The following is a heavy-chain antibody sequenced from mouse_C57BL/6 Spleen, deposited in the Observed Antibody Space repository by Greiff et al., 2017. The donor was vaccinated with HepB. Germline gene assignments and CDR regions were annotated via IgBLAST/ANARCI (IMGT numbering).Heavy chain of an antibody. J-gene: IGHJ1*03. CDR1: GFTFTDYY. Sequence: EVQRVESGGGLVQPGGSLSLSCAASGFTFTDYYMSWVRQPPGKALEWLGFIRNKANGYTTEYSASVKGRFTISRDNSHSILYLQMNALRAEESATYDGARYPSINYDYGDWYFDVWGTVTTVTVSS. CDR2: IRNKANGYTT. V-gene: IGHV7-3*01. D-gene: IGHD2-4*01. CDR3: ARYPSINYDYGDWYFDV.